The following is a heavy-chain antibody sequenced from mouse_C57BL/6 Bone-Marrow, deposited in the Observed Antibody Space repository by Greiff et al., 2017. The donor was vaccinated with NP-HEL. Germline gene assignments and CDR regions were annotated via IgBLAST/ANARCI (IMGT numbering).Heavy chain of an antibody. CDR3: ARSYLLSLAY. J-gene: IGHJ3*01. CDR2: IYPGDGDT. CDR1: GYAFSSSW. D-gene: IGHD2-1*01. Sequence: VQLQQSGPELVKPGASVKISCKASGYAFSSSWMNWVKQRPGKGLEWIGRIYPGDGDTNYNGKFKGKATLTADKSSSTAYMQLSSLTSEDSAVYFCARSYLLSLAYWGQGTLVTVSA. V-gene: IGHV1-82*01.